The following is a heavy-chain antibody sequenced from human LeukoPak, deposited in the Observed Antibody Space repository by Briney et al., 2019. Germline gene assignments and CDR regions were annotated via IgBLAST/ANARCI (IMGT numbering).Heavy chain of an antibody. CDR3: ARDKGITGRADY. D-gene: IGHD1-20*01. CDR1: GFTFSSYS. Sequence: PGGSLRLSCAASGFTFSSYSMNWVRQAPGKGLEWVSSISSSSSYIYYADSVKGRSTISRDNAKNPLYLQMNSLRAEDTAVYYCARDKGITGRADYWGQGTLVTVSS. J-gene: IGHJ4*02. CDR2: ISSSSSYI. V-gene: IGHV3-21*01.